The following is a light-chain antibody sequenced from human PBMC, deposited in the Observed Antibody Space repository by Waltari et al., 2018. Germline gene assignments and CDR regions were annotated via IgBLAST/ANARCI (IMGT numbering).Light chain of an antibody. CDR1: SSDVGRHNL. CDR3: CSYAGGTASIL. J-gene: IGLJ2*01. V-gene: IGLV2-23*01. CDR2: EDT. Sequence: QSALTQPASVSGSPGQSITISCTGTSSDVGRHNLVSCYQHHPGKAPKPMIYEDTKRPAGVSSRFSGGKSGKTASLTISGLQAEDEADYYCCSYAGGTASILLGGGTKLTVL.